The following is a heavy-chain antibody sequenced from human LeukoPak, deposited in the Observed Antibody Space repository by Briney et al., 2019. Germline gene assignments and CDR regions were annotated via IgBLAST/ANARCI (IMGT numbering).Heavy chain of an antibody. D-gene: IGHD2-2*01. Sequence: SGTLSLTCAVSGGSISSSNWWSWVRQPPGKGLEWIGEIYHSGSTNYNPSLKSRVTISVDKSKNQFSLKLSSVTAADTAVYYCARGLIDRSSDRSHGWIDFWGPGTLVTVSS. CDR1: GGSISSSNW. V-gene: IGHV4-4*02. J-gene: IGHJ4*02. CDR2: IYHSGST. CDR3: ARGLIDRSSDRSHGWIDF.